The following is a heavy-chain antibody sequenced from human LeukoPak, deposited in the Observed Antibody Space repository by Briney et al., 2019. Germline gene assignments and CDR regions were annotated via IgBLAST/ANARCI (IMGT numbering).Heavy chain of an antibody. J-gene: IGHJ6*03. V-gene: IGHV4-34*01. Sequence: SETLSLTCGVYGGSFSGYYWTWIRQPPGKGLEWIGEINHSGITNYNPSLKSRVTISIDTSKSQFSLKLSSVTAADTSVYYCARQNYYYYMDVWGKGTTVTVSS. CDR2: INHSGIT. CDR3: ARQNYYYYMDV. CDR1: GGSFSGYY.